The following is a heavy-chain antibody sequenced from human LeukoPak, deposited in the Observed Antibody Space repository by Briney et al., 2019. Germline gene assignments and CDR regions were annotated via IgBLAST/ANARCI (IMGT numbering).Heavy chain of an antibody. J-gene: IGHJ4*02. D-gene: IGHD6-13*01. CDR3: AREYSSSRYDY. Sequence: SETLSLTCSVSGGSISSSGYYWGWIRQPPGKGLEWIGSVYYSGTTYYNPSLKNRVIISVYTPKNQFSLRLSSVTAADTAIYYCAREYSSSRYDYWGQGTPVSVSS. V-gene: IGHV4-39*07. CDR2: VYYSGTT. CDR1: GGSISSSGYY.